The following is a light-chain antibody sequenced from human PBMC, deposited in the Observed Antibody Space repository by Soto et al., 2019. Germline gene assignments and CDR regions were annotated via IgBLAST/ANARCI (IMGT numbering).Light chain of an antibody. J-gene: IGKJ1*01. CDR3: QQYGSSPWT. Sequence: EIVLTQSPGTLSLSPGERATLSCRASESVSSTYLAWYQQKPGQAPRLLIYGASIRATGIPDRFSGSGSGTDFPLTISRLEPEDFAVYYCQQYGSSPWTFGQGTKVEIK. CDR2: GAS. CDR1: ESVSSTY. V-gene: IGKV3-20*01.